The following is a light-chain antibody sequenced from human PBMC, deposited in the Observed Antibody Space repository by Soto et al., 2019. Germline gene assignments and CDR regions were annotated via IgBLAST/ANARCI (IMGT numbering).Light chain of an antibody. V-gene: IGKV2-30*02. J-gene: IGKJ1*01. CDR2: KVS. CDR1: QGLVHSDGNTY. Sequence: DVVMTQSPLSLPVTLGQPASISCRSSQGLVHSDGNTYLNWFQQRPGQSPRRLIDKVSNRNPGVPAGFGGSWSGPDFTLKISRVEAEDVGVYYCTQGTHWPLTFGQGTKVEIK. CDR3: TQGTHWPLT.